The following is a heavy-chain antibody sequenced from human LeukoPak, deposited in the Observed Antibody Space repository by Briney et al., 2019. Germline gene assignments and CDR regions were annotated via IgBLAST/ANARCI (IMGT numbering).Heavy chain of an antibody. J-gene: IGHJ4*02. CDR1: GFTFSSYG. CDR3: ARDASALY. CDR2: ISGSGYTT. V-gene: IGHV3-23*01. Sequence: SGGTLRLSCAASGFTFSSYGMSWVRQAPGKALEWVSGISGSGYTTYYADSVKGRFTISRDNARDSLYLQMNSLRDDDTSVYFCARDASALYWGRGTLVTVSS. D-gene: IGHD2-2*01.